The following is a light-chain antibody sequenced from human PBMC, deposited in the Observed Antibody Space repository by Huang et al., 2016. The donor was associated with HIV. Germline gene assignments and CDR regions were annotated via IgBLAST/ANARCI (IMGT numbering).Light chain of an antibody. CDR2: GAS. CDR1: QNIVSS. Sequence: EIVMTQSPATLSVSPGERATLSCRASQNIVSSLAWYQQKPGQTPRLRIYGASTRATGIPARFSGSGAETEFTLTISSLQSEDFAVYYCQQYYDWPPLTFGGGTEVEIK. J-gene: IGKJ4*01. V-gene: IGKV3-15*01. CDR3: QQYYDWPPLT.